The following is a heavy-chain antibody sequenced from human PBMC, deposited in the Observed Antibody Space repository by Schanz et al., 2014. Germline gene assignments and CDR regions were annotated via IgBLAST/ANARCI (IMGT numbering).Heavy chain of an antibody. CDR1: GFSFSSYA. J-gene: IGHJ4*02. Sequence: EVQLLESGGGLVEPGGSLRLSCAASGFSFSSYAMGWVRQARGKGLEWVSTMNESHSTIYYADSVRGRFTISRDNAENTLFLQMNSLRAEDTAVYYCARKVVATIGGYYNNWGQGTLVIVSS. CDR2: MNESHSTI. D-gene: IGHD5-12*01. CDR3: ARKVVATIGGYYNN. V-gene: IGHV3-23*01.